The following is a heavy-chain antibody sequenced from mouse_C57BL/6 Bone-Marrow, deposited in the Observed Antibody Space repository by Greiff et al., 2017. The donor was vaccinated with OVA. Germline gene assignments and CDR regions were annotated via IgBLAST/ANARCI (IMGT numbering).Heavy chain of an antibody. CDR2: INPNNGGT. CDR1: GYTFTDYY. Sequence: EVQLQQSGPELVKPGASVKISCKASGYTFTDYYMNWVKQSHGKSLEWIGDINPNNGGTSYNQKFKGKATLTVDKSSSTAYMELRSLTSEDSAVYYCARLLDSSGPYYFDYWGQGTTLTVSS. D-gene: IGHD3-2*02. V-gene: IGHV1-26*01. J-gene: IGHJ2*01. CDR3: ARLLDSSGPYYFDY.